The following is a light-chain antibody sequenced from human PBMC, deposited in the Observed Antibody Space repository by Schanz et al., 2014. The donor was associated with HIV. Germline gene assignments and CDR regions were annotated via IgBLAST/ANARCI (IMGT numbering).Light chain of an antibody. J-gene: IGKJ3*01. CDR1: QSVKSNF. CDR2: AAS. CDR3: QQDGSS. V-gene: IGKV3-20*01. Sequence: EIVLTQSPGTLSLSPGERGTLSCRASQSVKSNFIGWYQQKPGQAPTLLIYAASSRATGIPDRFSGSGSGTAFTLTISRLEPEDFAVYYCQQDGSSFGPGTKVEIK.